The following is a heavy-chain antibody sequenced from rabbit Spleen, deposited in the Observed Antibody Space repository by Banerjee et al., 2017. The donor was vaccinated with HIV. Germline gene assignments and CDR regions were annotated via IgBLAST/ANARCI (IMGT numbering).Heavy chain of an antibody. Sequence: QEQLVESGGGLVQPEGSLTLTCTASEFSFSSTYWICWVRQAPGKGLEWIGYIEPIFGNTYYANWVNGRFTISSHNAQNTLYLQLTSLTAADTATYFCARRGYTYGSAGYAYLGLWGPGTLVTVS. D-gene: IGHD6-1*01. CDR2: IEPIFGNT. J-gene: IGHJ4*01. V-gene: IGHV1S45*01. CDR3: ARRGYTYGSAGYAYLGL. CDR1: EFSFSSTYW.